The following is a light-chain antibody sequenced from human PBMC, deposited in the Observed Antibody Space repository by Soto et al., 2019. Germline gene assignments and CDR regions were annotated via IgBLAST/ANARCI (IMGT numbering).Light chain of an antibody. V-gene: IGKV3-15*01. CDR2: VAS. CDR1: QSVSSN. Sequence: EIVMTQSPATLSVSPGERATLSCRASQSVSSNLACYQQKPGQAPRLLIYVASTRATGIPARFSGSGSGTEFTLTISSLQSEDFAVYYCQQYNNWPLLTFGGGTKVEIK. CDR3: QQYNNWPLLT. J-gene: IGKJ4*01.